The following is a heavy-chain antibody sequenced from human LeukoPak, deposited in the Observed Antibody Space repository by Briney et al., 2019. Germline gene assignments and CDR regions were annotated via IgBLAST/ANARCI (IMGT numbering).Heavy chain of an antibody. CDR2: INSDGSST. D-gene: IGHD6-25*01. J-gene: IGHJ6*02. CDR3: ARTSRRRGSGYYYGMDV. Sequence: GGSLRLSCAASGFTFSSYWMHWVRQAPGKGLVWVSRINSDGSSTSYADSVKGRLTISRDNAKNTLYLQMNSLRAEDTAVYYCARTSRRRGSGYYYGMDVWGQGTTVTVSS. CDR1: GFTFSSYW. V-gene: IGHV3-74*01.